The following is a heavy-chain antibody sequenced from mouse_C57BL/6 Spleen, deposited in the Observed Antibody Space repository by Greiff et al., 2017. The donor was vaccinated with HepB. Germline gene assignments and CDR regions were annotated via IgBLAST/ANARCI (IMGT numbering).Heavy chain of an antibody. CDR1: GYTFTSYW. CDR3: ARKGWLGYIDY. J-gene: IGHJ2*01. Sequence: QVQLQQSGAELVMPGASVKLSCKASGYTFTSYWMHWVKQRPGQGLEWIGEIDPSDSYTNYNQKSKGKSTLTVDKSSSPAYMQLSSLTSEDSAVYYCARKGWLGYIDYWGQGTTLTVSS. V-gene: IGHV1-69*01. CDR2: IDPSDSYT. D-gene: IGHD2-3*01.